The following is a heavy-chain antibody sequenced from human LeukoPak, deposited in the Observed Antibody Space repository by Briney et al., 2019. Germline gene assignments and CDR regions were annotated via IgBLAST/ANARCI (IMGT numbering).Heavy chain of an antibody. J-gene: IGHJ4*02. V-gene: IGHV3-30*03. D-gene: IGHD1-14*01. CDR3: ARQIPPILFDY. Sequence: GRSLRLSCVVSGFTFRSFGMHWVRQAPGKGLEWVAVISYDGGNKYYADSVKGRFTISRDNSKNTLYLQMNSLKAEDTAVYYCARQIPPILFDYWGQGTLVTVSS. CDR2: ISYDGGNK. CDR1: GFTFRSFG.